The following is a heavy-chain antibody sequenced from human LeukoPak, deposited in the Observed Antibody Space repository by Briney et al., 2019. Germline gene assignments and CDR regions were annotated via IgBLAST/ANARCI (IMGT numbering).Heavy chain of an antibody. CDR1: GYTFTKYA. CDR3: ARDPTNTVGRNVYFDY. J-gene: IGHJ4*02. D-gene: IGHD2-8*02. V-gene: IGHV1-18*01. Sequence: ASVKVSCKPSGYTFTKYAISWVRQAPGQGLEWMGWISTYDGGTHYAQKFQGRVTMTTDTSTTTAYMELRSLRSDDTAVYYCARDPTNTVGRNVYFDYWGQGTLVTVSS. CDR2: ISTYDGGT.